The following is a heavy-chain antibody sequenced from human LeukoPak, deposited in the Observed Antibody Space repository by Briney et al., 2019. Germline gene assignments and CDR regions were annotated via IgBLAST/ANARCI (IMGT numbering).Heavy chain of an antibody. Sequence: GGSLRLSCAASGFTFSGSAMHWVRQASGKGLDWVGRIRSKANSYTTAYAASVKGRFTISRDDSKNTAYLQMNSLKTEDTAVYYCAKDIERADIVVVVAATIGTWGQGTLVTVSS. CDR3: AKDIERADIVVVVAATIGT. CDR1: GFTFSGSA. CDR2: IRSKANSYTT. D-gene: IGHD2-15*01. J-gene: IGHJ5*02. V-gene: IGHV3-73*01.